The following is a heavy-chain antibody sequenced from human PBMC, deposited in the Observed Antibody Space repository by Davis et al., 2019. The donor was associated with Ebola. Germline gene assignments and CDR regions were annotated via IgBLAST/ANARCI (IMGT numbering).Heavy chain of an antibody. CDR2: IIPMFRSP. Sequence: SVKVSCKSSGDTFSSFAVAWVRQAPGQGLEWMGGIIPMFRSPKYAQKFQDRITITADDSTRTVYMELSSLNSEDTAVYYCARVRTGYYFDSSDSPSWFDPWAQGTLVTVSS. J-gene: IGHJ5*02. V-gene: IGHV1-69*13. D-gene: IGHD6-19*01. CDR1: GDTFSSFA. CDR3: ARVRTGYYFDSSDSPSWFDP.